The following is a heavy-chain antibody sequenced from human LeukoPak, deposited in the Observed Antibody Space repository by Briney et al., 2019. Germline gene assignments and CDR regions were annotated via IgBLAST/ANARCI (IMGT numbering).Heavy chain of an antibody. CDR1: GYIFTGSQ. D-gene: IGHD2-8*01. Sequence: ASVKVSCKASGYIFTGSQIHGMRQAPAQEVAGMGCINPNSVGTKYAQNIQGRVTVTRDTPTSTAYMELSGLRADDTAVYYCARVAYCTKGVCINFDLWGQGTLVTVSS. V-gene: IGHV1-2*02. CDR3: ARVAYCTKGVCINFDL. J-gene: IGHJ4*02. CDR2: INPNSVGT.